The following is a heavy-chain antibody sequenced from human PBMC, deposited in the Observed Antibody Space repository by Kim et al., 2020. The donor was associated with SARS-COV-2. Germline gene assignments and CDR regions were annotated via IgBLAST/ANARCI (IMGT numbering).Heavy chain of an antibody. V-gene: IGHV3-30*03. D-gene: IGHD6-6*01. Sequence: GGSLRLSCAASGFTFSSYGMHWVRQAPGKGLEWVAVISYDGSNKYYADSVKGRFTISRDNSKNTLYLQMNSLRAEDTAVYYCASLAARPFDYWGQGTLVTVSS. CDR1: GFTFSSYG. J-gene: IGHJ4*02. CDR3: ASLAARPFDY. CDR2: ISYDGSNK.